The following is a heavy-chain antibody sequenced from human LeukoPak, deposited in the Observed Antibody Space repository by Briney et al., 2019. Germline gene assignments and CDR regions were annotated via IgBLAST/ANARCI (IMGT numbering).Heavy chain of an antibody. CDR1: GGSISSSSYY. D-gene: IGHD3-22*01. Sequence: PSETLSLTCTVSGGSISSSSYYWGWIRQPPGKGLEWIGSIYYSGSTYYNPSLKSRVTISVDTSKNQFSLKLSSVTAADTAVYYCARDVYYYDSSGYYRRYYYYMDVWGKGTTVTVSS. CDR2: IYYSGST. J-gene: IGHJ6*03. V-gene: IGHV4-39*07. CDR3: ARDVYYYDSSGYYRRYYYYMDV.